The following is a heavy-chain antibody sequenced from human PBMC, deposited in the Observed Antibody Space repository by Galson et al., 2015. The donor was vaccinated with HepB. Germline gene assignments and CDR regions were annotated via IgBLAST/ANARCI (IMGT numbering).Heavy chain of an antibody. CDR3: AREGSAHADAFGI. CDR1: GDSISSRNW. D-gene: IGHD2-15*01. CDR2: IYNSGTT. J-gene: IGHJ3*02. V-gene: IGHV4-4*02. Sequence: LSLTCAVSGDSISSRNWWSWVRQPPGKGLEWIGEIYNSGTTNYNPSLKRRVTISIDKSKNDFSLKLNSVTAADTAGYYCAREGSAHADAFGIWGQGTMVIVSS.